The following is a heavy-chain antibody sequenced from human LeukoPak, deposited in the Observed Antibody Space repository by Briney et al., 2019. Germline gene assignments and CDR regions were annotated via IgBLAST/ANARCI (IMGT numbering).Heavy chain of an antibody. CDR1: GFSLSTRGVG. D-gene: IGHD2-21*02. Sequence: SGPTLVKPTQTLTLTCTFSGFSLSTRGVGVGWIRQPPGKALEWLALIYWDDDKRYSPSLRSRLTITKDTSKNQVVLTMTNMDPVDTATYYCAHRREDIVVVTEADAFDIWGQGTMVTVSS. CDR3: AHRREDIVVVTEADAFDI. CDR2: IYWDDDK. V-gene: IGHV2-5*02. J-gene: IGHJ3*02.